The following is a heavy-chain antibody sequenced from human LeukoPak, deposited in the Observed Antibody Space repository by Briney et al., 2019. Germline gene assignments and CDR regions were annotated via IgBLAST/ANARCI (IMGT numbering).Heavy chain of an antibody. CDR3: AKDSGYDLGAVAGVIDY. V-gene: IGHV3-9*01. CDR2: ISWNSGSI. D-gene: IGHD5-12*01. CDR1: GFPFSSYA. Sequence: GGSLRLSCEASGFPFSSYAMHWVRQAPGKGLEWVSGISWNSGSIGYADSVKGRFTISRDNAKNSLYLQMNSLRAEDTALYYCAKDSGYDLGAVAGVIDYWGQGTLVTVSS. J-gene: IGHJ4*02.